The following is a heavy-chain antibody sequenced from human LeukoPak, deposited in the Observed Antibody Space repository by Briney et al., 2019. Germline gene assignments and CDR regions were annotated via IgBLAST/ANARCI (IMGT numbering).Heavy chain of an antibody. V-gene: IGHV1-3*01. J-gene: IGHJ4*02. CDR3: ARDLVGIAVAAPLH. D-gene: IGHD6-19*01. CDR1: GCTFTSYA. Sequence: ASVKVSCKASGCTFTSYAMHWVRQAPGQRLEWMGWINAGNGNTKYSQKFQGRVTITRDTSASTAYMELSSLRSEDTAVYYCARDLVGIAVAAPLHWGQGTLVTVSS. CDR2: INAGNGNT.